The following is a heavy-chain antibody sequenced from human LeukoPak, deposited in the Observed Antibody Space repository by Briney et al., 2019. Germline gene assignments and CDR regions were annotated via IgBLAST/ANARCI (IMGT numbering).Heavy chain of an antibody. Sequence: GGSLRLSCDVSGFDFKSYAMSWVRQAPGKELEWVSAISGGDSGRTSYTDSVKGRFTISRDNSKQTLYLQMNSLRADDTAVYYCLHPAYGYWGQGTLVTVSS. CDR2: ISGGDSGRT. D-gene: IGHD4-17*01. V-gene: IGHV3-23*01. CDR1: GFDFKSYA. CDR3: LHPAYGY. J-gene: IGHJ4*02.